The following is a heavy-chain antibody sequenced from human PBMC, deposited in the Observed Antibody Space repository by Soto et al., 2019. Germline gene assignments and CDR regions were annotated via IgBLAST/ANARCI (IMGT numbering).Heavy chain of an antibody. D-gene: IGHD3-22*01. CDR1: GFTFSSYG. CDR2: IWYVGSNK. Sequence: QVQLVESGGGVVQPGRSLRLSCAASGFTFSSYGMHWVRQAPGKGLEWVAVIWYVGSNKYYADSVKGRFTISRDNSKTTLSLQMNSLRAEDTAVYYCARDAYYYDSSGYYYYYGMDVWGQGTTGTVSS. J-gene: IGHJ6*02. CDR3: ARDAYYYDSSGYYYYYGMDV. V-gene: IGHV3-33*01.